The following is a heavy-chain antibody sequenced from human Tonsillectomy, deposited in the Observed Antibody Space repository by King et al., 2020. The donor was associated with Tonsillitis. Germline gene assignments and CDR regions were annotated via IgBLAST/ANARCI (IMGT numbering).Heavy chain of an antibody. J-gene: IGHJ5*02. Sequence: QLVQSGAEVKKPGASVKVSCKVSGYTLTELSMHWVRQAPGKGLEWMGGFDPEDGETIYAQKFQGRVTMTEDTSTDTAYMELSSLRSEDTAVYYCATFPMYSGSYYVTRRRRWFDPWGKGTLVTVSS. CDR3: ATFPMYSGSYYVTRRRRWFDP. D-gene: IGHD1-26*01. CDR2: FDPEDGET. V-gene: IGHV1-24*01. CDR1: GYTLTELS.